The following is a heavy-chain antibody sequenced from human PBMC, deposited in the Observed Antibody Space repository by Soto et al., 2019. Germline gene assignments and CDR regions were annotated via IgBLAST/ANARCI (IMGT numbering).Heavy chain of an antibody. Sequence: GESLKISCKGSGYSFTSYWISWVRQMPGKGLEWMGRIDPSDSYTNYSPSFQGHVTISADKSISTAYLQWSSLKASDTAMYYCARHRYYDSSGYYPDFQHWAQGTLVTVPQ. J-gene: IGHJ1*01. D-gene: IGHD3-22*01. CDR1: GYSFTSYW. V-gene: IGHV5-10-1*01. CDR3: ARHRYYDSSGYYPDFQH. CDR2: IDPSDSYT.